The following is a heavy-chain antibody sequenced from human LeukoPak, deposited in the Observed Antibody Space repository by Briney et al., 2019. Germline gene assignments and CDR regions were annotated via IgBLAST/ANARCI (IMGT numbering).Heavy chain of an antibody. J-gene: IGHJ4*02. V-gene: IGHV4-4*07. Sequence: SETLSLTCTVSGGSISSYYWSWIRQPAGKGLEWIGRIYTSGSTNYNPSLKSRVTTSVDTSKNQFSLKLSSVTAADTAVYYCAREIKDYYDSSGYSGRYFDYWGQGTLVTVSS. D-gene: IGHD3-22*01. CDR2: IYTSGST. CDR3: AREIKDYYDSSGYSGRYFDY. CDR1: GGSISSYY.